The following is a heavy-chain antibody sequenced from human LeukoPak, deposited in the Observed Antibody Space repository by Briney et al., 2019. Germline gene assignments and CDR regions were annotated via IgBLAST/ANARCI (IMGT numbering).Heavy chain of an antibody. D-gene: IGHD1-1*01. CDR1: GGSISSYY. CDR3: ARDRGETGGHYFDY. V-gene: IGHV4-59*12. Sequence: SETLSLTCTVSGGSISSYYWSWIRQPPGKGLEWIGYIYYSGSTYYNPSLKSRVTISVDTSKNQFSLKLSSVTAADTAVYYCARDRGETGGHYFDYWGQGALVTVSS. J-gene: IGHJ4*02. CDR2: IYYSGST.